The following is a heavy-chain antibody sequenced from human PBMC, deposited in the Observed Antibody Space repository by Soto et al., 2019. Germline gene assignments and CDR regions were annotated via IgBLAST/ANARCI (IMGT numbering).Heavy chain of an antibody. CDR2: VSTYNDHI. D-gene: IGHD4-17*01. Sequence: QVQLVQSGAEVKKPGASVKVSCKTSGYTFTDYGFTWVRQAPGQGLERMGCVSTYNDHINYAQKFQGRVTMTTDTSTSTAYMELRGLRSDDTALYYCASDRGHYEYFDYWGQGTLVTVSS. J-gene: IGHJ4*02. CDR3: ASDRGHYEYFDY. V-gene: IGHV1-18*01. CDR1: GYTFTDYG.